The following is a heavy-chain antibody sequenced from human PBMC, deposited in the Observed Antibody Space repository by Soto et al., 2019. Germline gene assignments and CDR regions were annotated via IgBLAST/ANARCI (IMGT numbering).Heavy chain of an antibody. CDR3: ARGPSYSSSWYWFDP. CDR2: IYYSGST. D-gene: IGHD6-13*01. J-gene: IGHJ5*02. V-gene: IGHV4-59*01. Sequence: SETLSLTCTVSGGSISSYYWSWIRQPPGKGLEWIGYIYYSGSTNYNPSLKSRVTISVDTSKNQFSLKLSSVTAADTAVYYCARGPSYSSSWYWFDPWGQRTLVTVSS. CDR1: GGSISSYY.